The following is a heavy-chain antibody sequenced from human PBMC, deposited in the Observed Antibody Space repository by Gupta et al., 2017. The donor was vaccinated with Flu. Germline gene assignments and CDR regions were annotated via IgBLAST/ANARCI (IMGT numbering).Heavy chain of an antibody. D-gene: IGHD2-15*01. CDR2: RTCSGTI. CDR1: GGSLGNYF. V-gene: IGHV4-59*08. Sequence: QVQLQESGPGLVKPSETLSLAGVVSGGSLGNYFWSWIRQPPGTGLEWIAYRTCSGTIKFNPSLQSRVSTSIDMSKNRCSLEMNSVTAADTAVYFCAGHGVRGGELDSWGQGILGTVSS. J-gene: IGHJ4*02. CDR3: AGHGVRGGELDS.